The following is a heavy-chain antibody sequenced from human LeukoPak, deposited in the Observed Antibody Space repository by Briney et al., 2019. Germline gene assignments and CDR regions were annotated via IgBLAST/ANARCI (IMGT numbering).Heavy chain of an antibody. CDR1: GGTFSSYA. CDR2: IIPILGIA. Sequence: SVKVSCKASGGTFSSYAISWVRQAPGQGLEWMGRIIPILGIANYAQKFQGRVTMTRDTSISTAYMELSRLRSDDTAVYYCAREPGYCTNGVCYHAFDIWGQGTMVTVSS. V-gene: IGHV1-69*04. D-gene: IGHD2-8*01. J-gene: IGHJ3*02. CDR3: AREPGYCTNGVCYHAFDI.